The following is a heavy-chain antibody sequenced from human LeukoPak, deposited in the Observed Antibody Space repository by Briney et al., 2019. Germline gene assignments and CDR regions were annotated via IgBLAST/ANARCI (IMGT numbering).Heavy chain of an antibody. Sequence: PSETLSLTCAVSGGSISSYYWSWIRQPAGKGLEWIGRIYTSGSTNYNASLKSRVSMSVDTSKNQFSLKLSSATAADTAVFYCARARGVAMVQLLAYWGRGTLVTVSS. CDR2: IYTSGST. CDR1: GGSISSYY. J-gene: IGHJ4*02. V-gene: IGHV4-4*07. D-gene: IGHD3-10*01. CDR3: ARARGVAMVQLLAY.